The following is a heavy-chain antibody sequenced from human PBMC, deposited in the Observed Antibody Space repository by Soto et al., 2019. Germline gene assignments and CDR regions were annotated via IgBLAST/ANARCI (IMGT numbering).Heavy chain of an antibody. D-gene: IGHD5-12*01. V-gene: IGHV1-69*06. CDR3: ARDQGVEMATIGTIPGGSYYYGMDV. CDR1: GGTFSSYA. J-gene: IGHJ6*02. CDR2: IIPIFGTA. Sequence: QVQLVQSGAEVKKPGSSVKVSCKASGGTFSSYAISWVRQAPGQGLEWMGGIIPIFGTANYAQKFQGRVTITADKSTSTAYMELGSLRAEDTAVYYCARDQGVEMATIGTIPGGSYYYGMDVWGQGTTVTVSS.